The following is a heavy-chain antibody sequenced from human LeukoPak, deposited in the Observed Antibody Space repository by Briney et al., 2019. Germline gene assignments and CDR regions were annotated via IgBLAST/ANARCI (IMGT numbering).Heavy chain of an antibody. V-gene: IGHV3-7*01. D-gene: IGHD3-10*02. J-gene: IGHJ6*04. CDR2: IREDGNEK. CDR3: AELGITMIGGV. CDR1: GFTFSSHA. Sequence: PGGSLRLSCAASGFTFSSHAMSWVRQTTGKGLECVAKIREDGNEKFYVDSVKGRFTISRDNAKNSLYLQMNSLRAEDTAVYYCAELGITMIGGVWGKGTTVTISS.